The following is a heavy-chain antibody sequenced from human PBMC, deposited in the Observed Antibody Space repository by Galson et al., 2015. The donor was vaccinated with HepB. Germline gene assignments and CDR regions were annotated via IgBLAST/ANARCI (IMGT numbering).Heavy chain of an antibody. CDR2: INHSGST. CDR3: ARGRGPGNWFDP. Sequence: SETLSLTCAVYGGSFSGYYWSWIRQPPGKGLEWIGEINHSGSTNYNPSLKSRVTISVDTSKNQFSLKLSSVTAADTAVYYCARGRGPGNWFDPWGQGTLVTVSS. J-gene: IGHJ5*02. V-gene: IGHV4-34*01. D-gene: IGHD3-10*01. CDR1: GGSFSGYY.